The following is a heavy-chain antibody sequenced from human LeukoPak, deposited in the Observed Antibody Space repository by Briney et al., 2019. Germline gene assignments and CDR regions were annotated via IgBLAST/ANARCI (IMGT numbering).Heavy chain of an antibody. D-gene: IGHD5-12*01. J-gene: IGHJ4*02. CDR3: ARGSIVATDFDY. V-gene: IGHV4-61*01. CDR1: VGSVSSASYY. CDR2: IYYSGST. Sequence: SETLSLTCTVSVGSVSSASYYWSWIRQPPGKGLEWIGYIYYSGSTNYNPSLKSRVALSVDTSKNQFSLKLSSVTAADTAVYYCARGSIVATDFDYWGQGTLVIVSS.